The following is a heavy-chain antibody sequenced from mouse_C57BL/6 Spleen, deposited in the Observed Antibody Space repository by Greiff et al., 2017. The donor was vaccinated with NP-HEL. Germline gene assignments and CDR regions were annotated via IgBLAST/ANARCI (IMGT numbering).Heavy chain of an antibody. Sequence: EVQLVESGGGLVKPGGSLKLSCAASGFTFSSYAMSWVRQTPEKRLEWVATISDGGSYTYYTDNVKGRFTITRDNAKNNLYLQMSHLKSEDTAIYYCARATLYDCDRGFDYWGQGTTLTGSS. CDR1: GFTFSSYA. CDR3: ARATLYDCDRGFDY. D-gene: IGHD2-4*01. CDR2: ISDGGSYT. J-gene: IGHJ2*01. V-gene: IGHV5-4*01.